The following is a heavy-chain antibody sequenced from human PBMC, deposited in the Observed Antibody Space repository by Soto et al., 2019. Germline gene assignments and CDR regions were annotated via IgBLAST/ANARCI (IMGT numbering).Heavy chain of an antibody. CDR2: MNPNSGNT. CDR1: GCTFTSYD. D-gene: IGHD6-6*01. CDR3: ASSPSASSSAGLYYYYGMDV. V-gene: IGHV1-8*01. J-gene: IGHJ6*02. Sequence: ASLKVACKASGCTFTSYDINWVGQATGKGLERMGWMNPNSGNTGYEQKFKGRVTMTRNTSISTAYMELITLRSEETAVYYCASSPSASSSAGLYYYYGMDVCAQGTTVRVS.